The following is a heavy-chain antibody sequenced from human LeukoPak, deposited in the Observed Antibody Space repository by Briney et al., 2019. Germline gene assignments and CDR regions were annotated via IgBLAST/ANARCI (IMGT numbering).Heavy chain of an antibody. CDR2: LYSVGTI. V-gene: IGHV3-53*01. CDR1: GFTVSGSY. D-gene: IGHD6-19*01. Sequence: PGGSLRLSCAASGFTVSGSYMSWIRQAPGKGLEWVSILYSVGTIYYADSVKGRFTISRDNSKNTLYLQMSSLRVEDAAVYYCARLVVDSHAFDVWGQGTMVTVSS. CDR3: ARLVVDSHAFDV. J-gene: IGHJ3*01.